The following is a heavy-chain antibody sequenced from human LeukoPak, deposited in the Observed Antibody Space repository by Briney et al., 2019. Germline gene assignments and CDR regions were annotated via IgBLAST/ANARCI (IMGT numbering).Heavy chain of an antibody. CDR2: ISPFNGNT. V-gene: IGHV1-18*01. CDR3: ARDPSRVGPTYTDV. Sequence: ASVKVPCKAYGFTFSHYGFNWVRQAPGQGLEWMGWISPFNGNTHYARKFQGRVTLTTDTPTSVVYMEMRSLSSDDTALYFCARDPSRVGPTYTDVWGKGTTVIVSS. D-gene: IGHD1-26*01. CDR1: GFTFSHYG. J-gene: IGHJ6*03.